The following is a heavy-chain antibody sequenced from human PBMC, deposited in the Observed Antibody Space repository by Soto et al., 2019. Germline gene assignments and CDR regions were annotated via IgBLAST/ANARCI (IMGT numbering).Heavy chain of an antibody. CDR3: ARQGPLDFWSGYYYYYHYMDV. V-gene: IGHV4-59*08. CDR2: IYYSGST. Sequence: PSDTLSLTCTVSGGSLSSYYWSWIRQPPGKGLEWIGYIYYSGSTNYNPSLKSRVTISVDTSKNQFSLKLSSVTAADTAVYYCARQGPLDFWSGYYYYYHYMDVWGKGTTVTVSS. J-gene: IGHJ6*03. D-gene: IGHD3-3*01. CDR1: GGSLSSYY.